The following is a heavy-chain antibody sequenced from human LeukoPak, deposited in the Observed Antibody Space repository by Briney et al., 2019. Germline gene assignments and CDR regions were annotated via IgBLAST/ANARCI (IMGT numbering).Heavy chain of an antibody. D-gene: IGHD1-26*01. CDR3: AKDLRSGTYYNGDFDY. V-gene: IGHV3-23*01. CDR1: GFTFSSYA. Sequence: GSLRLSCAASGFTFSSYAMSWVRQAPGKGLEWVSTISGSGGSTFYADSVKGRFAISRDNSKNTLYLQMNSLRAEDTAVYYCAKDLRSGTYYNGDFDYWGQGTLVTVSS. CDR2: ISGSGGST. J-gene: IGHJ4*02.